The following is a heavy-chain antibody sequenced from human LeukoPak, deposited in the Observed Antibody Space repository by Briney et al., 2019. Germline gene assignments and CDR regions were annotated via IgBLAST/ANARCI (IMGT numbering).Heavy chain of an antibody. V-gene: IGHV4-39*01. Sequence: PSETLSLTCTVSGGSISSSSYYWGWIRQPPGKGLEWIGSIYYSGSTYYNPSLKSRVTISVDTSKNQFSLKLSSVTAADTAVHYCARLRQWLVFWFDPWGQGTLVTVSS. CDR2: IYYSGST. CDR1: GGSISSSSYY. D-gene: IGHD6-19*01. CDR3: ARLRQWLVFWFDP. J-gene: IGHJ5*02.